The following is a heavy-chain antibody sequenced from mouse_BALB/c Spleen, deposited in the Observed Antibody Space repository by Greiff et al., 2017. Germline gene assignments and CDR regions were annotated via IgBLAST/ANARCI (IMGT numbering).Heavy chain of an antibody. CDR1: GFNIKDTY. V-gene: IGHV14-3*02. Sequence: VQLKQSGAKLVKPGASVKLSCTASGFNIKDTYMHWVKQRPEQGLEWIGRIDPANGNTKYDPKFQGKATITADTSSNTAYLQLSSLTSEDTAVYYCARSFAYWGQGTLVTVSA. J-gene: IGHJ3*01. CDR3: ARSFAY. CDR2: IDPANGNT.